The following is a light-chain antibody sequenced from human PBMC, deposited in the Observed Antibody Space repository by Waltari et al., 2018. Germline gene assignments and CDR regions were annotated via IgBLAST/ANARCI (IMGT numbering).Light chain of an antibody. J-gene: IGKJ1*01. CDR1: QGVSSSF. CDR2: GAS. Sequence: ELVLTQSPGTLSLSPGERATLSSGASQGVSSSFLAWYQQKPGEAPRLLIYGASSRATRIPDRFSGIGSGTDFSLTISRLEPEDCAVYYCQQYDSSPWTFGQGTKVEIK. CDR3: QQYDSSPWT. V-gene: IGKV3-20*01.